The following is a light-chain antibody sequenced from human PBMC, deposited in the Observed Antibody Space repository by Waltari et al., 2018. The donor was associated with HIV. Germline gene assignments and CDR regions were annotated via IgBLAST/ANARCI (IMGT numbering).Light chain of an antibody. CDR3: MQATYWLFT. Sequence: VVLTQSPLSLPVTLGQPASISCRSTQSLVYSDGNTYLNWFHQRPGQSPRRLIYRISPRDSGVPDRFSGSGSGSNFTLNISRVEAEDVGVYYCMQATYWLFTFGQGTKLEIK. CDR2: RIS. CDR1: QSLVYSDGNTY. V-gene: IGKV2-30*01. J-gene: IGKJ2*01.